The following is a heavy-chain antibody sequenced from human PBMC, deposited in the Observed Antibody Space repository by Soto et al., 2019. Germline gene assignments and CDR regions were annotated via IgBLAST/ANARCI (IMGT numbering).Heavy chain of an antibody. Sequence: DVRLVESGGVVVQPGGCLRLSCAASGFTFDDFAMHWVRQVPGKGLEWVSLITWDGHKTYYADSVKGRFTISRDNNKHSLFLQMTSLTSEDTALYYCAQDLRYSGGSDYYHYGMDVWGQGTTVTVSS. J-gene: IGHJ6*02. V-gene: IGHV3-43*01. D-gene: IGHD1-26*01. CDR1: GFTFDDFA. CDR2: ITWDGHKT. CDR3: AQDLRYSGGSDYYHYGMDV.